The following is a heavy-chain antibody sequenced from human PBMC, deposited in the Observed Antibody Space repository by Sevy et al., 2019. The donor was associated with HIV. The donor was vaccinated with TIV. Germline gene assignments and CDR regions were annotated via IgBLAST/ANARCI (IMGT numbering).Heavy chain of an antibody. CDR3: ARDRGYCSSTSCRNWFDP. CDR1: GFIFSSFA. CDR2: ISGSGDSI. D-gene: IGHD2-2*01. Sequence: GGSLRLSCAASGFIFSSFAMTWVRQAPGKGLEWVSGISGSGDSIDYADSVKGRFTISRDKSKNTLYLQMNSLRAEDTAVYYCARDRGYCSSTSCRNWFDPWGQGTLVTVSS. V-gene: IGHV3-23*01. J-gene: IGHJ5*02.